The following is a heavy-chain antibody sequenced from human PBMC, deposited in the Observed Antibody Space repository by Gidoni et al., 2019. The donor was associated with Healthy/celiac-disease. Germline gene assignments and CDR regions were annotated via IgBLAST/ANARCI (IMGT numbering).Heavy chain of an antibody. CDR2: IKSKTDGGTT. Sequence: EVQLVESGGGLVKPGGSLRLSCAASGFTFSNAWMSWVRQAPGKGLEWVGRIKSKTDGGTTDYAAPVKGRLTILRDDSKNTLYLQMNSLKTEDTAVYYCTTEDFWSAQRDYWGQGTLVTVSS. V-gene: IGHV3-15*01. CDR1: GFTFSNAW. D-gene: IGHD3-3*01. J-gene: IGHJ4*02. CDR3: TTEDFWSAQRDY.